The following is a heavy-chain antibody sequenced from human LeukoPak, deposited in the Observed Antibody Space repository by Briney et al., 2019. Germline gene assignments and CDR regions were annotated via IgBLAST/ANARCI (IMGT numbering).Heavy chain of an antibody. D-gene: IGHD4-11*01. CDR3: ARARGPTVLYYFDY. V-gene: IGHV4-34*01. J-gene: IGHJ4*02. CDR2: ISHSGST. Sequence: PSETLSLTCTVYGVSFSDYHWSWIRQPPGKGLEWIGEISHSGSTNYNPSLMGRVTMSVDTSKNQFSLKLSSVSAADTAVYYCARARGPTVLYYFDYWGQGALVTVSS. CDR1: GVSFSDYH.